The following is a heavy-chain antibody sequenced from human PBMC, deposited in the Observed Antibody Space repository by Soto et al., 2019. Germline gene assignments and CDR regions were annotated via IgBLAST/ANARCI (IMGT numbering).Heavy chain of an antibody. J-gene: IGHJ4*02. CDR2: LSGSGIGK. V-gene: IGHV3-23*01. CDR1: GFSVTSDA. CDR3: AKDRYCSATSCQDFGS. D-gene: IGHD2-2*01. Sequence: GGSLRLSCAASGFSVTSDAMSWLRQAPGKGLEWVSVLSGSGIGKEYADSVKGRFTISRDNSRNTLYLQMTGLRVEDTAVYYCAKDRYCSATSCQDFGSWGQGTLVTVSS.